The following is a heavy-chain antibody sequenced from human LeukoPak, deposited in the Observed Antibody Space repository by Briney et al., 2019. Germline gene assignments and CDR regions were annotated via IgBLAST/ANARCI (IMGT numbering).Heavy chain of an antibody. J-gene: IGHJ4*02. Sequence: GGSLRLSCAASGFTFSSYSMNWVRQAPGKGLEWVSSISSSSSYIYYADSVKGRFTISRDNAKNSLYLQMNSLRAEDTAVYYCARQHCSSTSCSHFDYWGQGTLVTVSS. CDR2: ISSSSSYI. D-gene: IGHD2-2*01. CDR3: ARQHCSSTSCSHFDY. CDR1: GFTFSSYS. V-gene: IGHV3-21*01.